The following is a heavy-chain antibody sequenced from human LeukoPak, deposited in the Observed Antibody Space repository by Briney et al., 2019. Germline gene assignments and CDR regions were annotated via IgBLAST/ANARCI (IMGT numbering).Heavy chain of an antibody. CDR2: ISSSGSTV. D-gene: IGHD3-10*01. CDR3: ARESMVRGVSYFDY. CDR1: GCTFGTYE. Sequence: GGSLRLSCAASGCTFGTYEMNWVRQAPGKGLEWVSYISSSGSTVYYADSVKGRFTISRDSAKNSLFLQMNSLRAEDTAVYYCARESMVRGVSYFDYWGQGTLVTVSS. V-gene: IGHV3-48*03. J-gene: IGHJ4*02.